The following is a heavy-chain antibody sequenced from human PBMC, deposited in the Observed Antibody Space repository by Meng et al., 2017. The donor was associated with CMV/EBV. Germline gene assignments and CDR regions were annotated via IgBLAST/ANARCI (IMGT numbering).Heavy chain of an antibody. J-gene: IGHJ4*02. CDR2: IAHDGSAK. CDR1: GFTFRSSA. V-gene: IGHV3-30*02. Sequence: VECGGGCGQPVGSLRRSCAASGFTFRSSAMHWVHQPPGKGLEWVSFIAHDGSAKNYTDSVKGRFTISRDDSENTVYLEMNSLRVEDTAVYYCAKDLYYSFDYWGQGTLVTVSS. CDR3: AKDLYYSFDY. D-gene: IGHD2-8*01.